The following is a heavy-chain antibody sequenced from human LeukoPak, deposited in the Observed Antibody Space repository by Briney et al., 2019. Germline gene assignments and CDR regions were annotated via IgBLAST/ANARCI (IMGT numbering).Heavy chain of an antibody. D-gene: IGHD2-21*01. CDR1: GFTVSSYY. V-gene: IGHV3-53*01. CDR2: IYSGGST. CDR3: AREWCLVDAFDI. J-gene: IGHJ3*02. Sequence: GGSLRLSCAASGFTVSSYYMRWVRQAPGKGLEWVSVIYSGGSTYYADSVKGRFTISRDNSKNTLYLQMNSLRAEDTAVYCCAREWCLVDAFDIWGQGTMVTVSS.